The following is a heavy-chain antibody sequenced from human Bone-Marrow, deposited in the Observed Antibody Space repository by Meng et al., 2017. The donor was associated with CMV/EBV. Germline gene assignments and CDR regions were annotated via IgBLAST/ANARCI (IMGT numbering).Heavy chain of an antibody. D-gene: IGHD2-2*01. V-gene: IGHV3-48*04. CDR3: ARGGEYCSSTSCYRQPIDY. CDR2: ISSSSSTI. Sequence: LSLTCAASGFTFSSYSMNWVRQAPGKGLEWVSYISSSSSTIYYADSVKGRFTISRDNAKNSLYLQMNSLRAEDTAVYYCARGGEYCSSTSCYRQPIDYWGQGTLVTVSS. CDR1: GFTFSSYS. J-gene: IGHJ4*02.